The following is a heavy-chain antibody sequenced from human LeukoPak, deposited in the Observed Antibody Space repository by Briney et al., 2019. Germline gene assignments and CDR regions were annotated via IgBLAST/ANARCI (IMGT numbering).Heavy chain of an antibody. CDR1: GYIFTSYY. CDR2: INPSGGST. Sequence: ASVKVSCKASGYIFTSYYMHWVRQAPGQGLEWMGIINPSGGSTSYAQKFQGRVTKTRDTSTSTVYMELSSLRSEDTAVYYCARDRLRIAAAGNNWFDPWGQGTLVTVSS. J-gene: IGHJ5*02. CDR3: ARDRLRIAAAGNNWFDP. D-gene: IGHD6-13*01. V-gene: IGHV1-46*01.